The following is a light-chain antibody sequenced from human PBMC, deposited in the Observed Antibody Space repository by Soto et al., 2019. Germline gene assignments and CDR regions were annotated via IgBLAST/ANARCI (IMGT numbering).Light chain of an antibody. CDR2: GAS. Sequence: EIVMTQSPATLSVSPGERATLSCRASQSVSSNLAWYQQKPGQAPRLLIYGASIRATGIPARFSGSGSGTEFTLTISSLQSEDFAVYYCQQYNNWPPYTLGQGTKLEIK. CDR1: QSVSSN. J-gene: IGKJ2*01. CDR3: QQYNNWPPYT. V-gene: IGKV3D-15*01.